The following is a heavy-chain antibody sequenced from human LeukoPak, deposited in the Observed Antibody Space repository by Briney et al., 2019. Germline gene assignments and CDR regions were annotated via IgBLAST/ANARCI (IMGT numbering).Heavy chain of an antibody. CDR2: INHSGST. J-gene: IGHJ4*02. V-gene: IGHV4-34*01. Sequence: SEPLSLTCAANVGSFIGSYWSWFGHPPGKGLEWFGEINHSGSTNYNPSLKSRVTISVDTSKNQFSLKLSSVTAADTAVYYCARGHYYDSSGYYGYWGQGTLVTVSS. CDR3: ARGHYYDSSGYYGY. D-gene: IGHD3-22*01. CDR1: VGSFIGSY.